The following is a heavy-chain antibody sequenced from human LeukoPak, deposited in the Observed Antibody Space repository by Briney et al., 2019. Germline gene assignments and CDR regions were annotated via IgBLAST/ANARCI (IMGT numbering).Heavy chain of an antibody. V-gene: IGHV3-30*01. D-gene: IGHD1-26*01. CDR2: ISYDGSTK. CDR1: GFTFSYYA. Sequence: PGRSLRLSCAASGFTFSYYALHWVRQAPGKGLEWVTLISYDGSTKPYADSVKGRFSISRDNSNNTLYLQMNSLKTEDTAVYYCAREAGNSANSDCFDIWGQGTMVTVSS. J-gene: IGHJ3*02. CDR3: AREAGNSANSDCFDI.